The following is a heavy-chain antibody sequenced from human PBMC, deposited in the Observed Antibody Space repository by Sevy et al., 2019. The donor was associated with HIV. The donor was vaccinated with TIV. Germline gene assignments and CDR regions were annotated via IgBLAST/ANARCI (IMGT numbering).Heavy chain of an antibody. J-gene: IGHJ4*02. V-gene: IGHV3-11*06. CDR3: ARDRRNYAGQYFDY. CDR2: ISSGSTYT. D-gene: IGHD3-16*01. Sequence: GGSLRLSCAASEISFSDYYMSWIRHAPGKGLEWVSDISSGSTYTNYADSVKGRFTISRDNAKNSLYLQMNSLTVEDTAVYYCARDRRNYAGQYFDYWGQGTLVTVSS. CDR1: EISFSDYY.